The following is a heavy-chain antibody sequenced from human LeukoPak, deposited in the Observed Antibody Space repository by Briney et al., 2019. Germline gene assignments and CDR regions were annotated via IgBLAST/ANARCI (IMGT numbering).Heavy chain of an antibody. CDR1: GFTFDDYA. CDR3: AKDKYPHYSSGPWAY. J-gene: IGHJ4*02. D-gene: IGHD6-19*01. V-gene: IGHV3-9*01. CDR2: ISWNSGSI. Sequence: PGGSLRLSCAASGFTFDDYAMHWVRQAPGKGLEWVSGISWNSGSIGYADSVKGRFTISRDNAKNSLYLQMNSLRAEDTALYYCAKDKYPHYSSGPWAYWGQGTLVTVSS.